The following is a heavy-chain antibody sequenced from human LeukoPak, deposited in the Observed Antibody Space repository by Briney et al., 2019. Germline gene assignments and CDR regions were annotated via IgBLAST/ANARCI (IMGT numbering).Heavy chain of an antibody. D-gene: IGHD3-10*02. Sequence: GGSLRLSCAASGFTFSSYSMNWVRQAPGKGLEWVSYISSSGSTIYYVDSVKGRFTISRDNAKNSLYLQMNSLRAEDTAVYYCAELGITMIGGVWGKGTTVTISS. CDR2: ISSSGSTI. CDR3: AELGITMIGGV. V-gene: IGHV3-48*04. CDR1: GFTFSSYS. J-gene: IGHJ6*04.